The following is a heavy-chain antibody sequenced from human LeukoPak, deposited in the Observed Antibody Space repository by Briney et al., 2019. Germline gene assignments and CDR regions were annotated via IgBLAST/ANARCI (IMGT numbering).Heavy chain of an antibody. D-gene: IGHD2-2*01. CDR1: GGSVSGGSSY. CDR2: IYYSGST. CDR3: ARGIPPKYCSSTSCYFSSGSRVHFDY. J-gene: IGHJ4*02. Sequence: PSETLSLTCTVSGGSVSGGSSYWSWIRQPPGKGLEWIGYIYYSGSTNYNPSLKSRVTMSVDTSKNQFSLKLSSVTAADTAVYYCARGIPPKYCSSTSCYFSSGSRVHFDYWGQGTLVTVSS. V-gene: IGHV4-61*01.